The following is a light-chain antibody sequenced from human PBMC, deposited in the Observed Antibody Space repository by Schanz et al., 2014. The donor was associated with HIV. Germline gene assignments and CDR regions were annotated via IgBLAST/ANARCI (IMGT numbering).Light chain of an antibody. CDR2: DVS. CDR1: SNDVGGYNF. CDR3: SSYTSTNTLVV. Sequence: QSALTQPASVSGSPGQSITISCTGTSNDVGGYNFVSWYQQHPGKAPKLIIYDVSNRPSGISYRFSGSKSGNTASLTISGLQAEDEGDYYCSSYTSTNTLVVFGGGTKLTVL. V-gene: IGLV2-14*03. J-gene: IGLJ2*01.